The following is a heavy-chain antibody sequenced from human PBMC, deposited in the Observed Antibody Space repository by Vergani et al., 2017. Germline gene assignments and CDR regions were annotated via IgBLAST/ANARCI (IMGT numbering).Heavy chain of an antibody. CDR3: ANSVIAGNVGVAYFGMDV. CDR1: GCTLNTYG. CDR2: IRYDGRSE. J-gene: IGHJ6*02. D-gene: IGHD2/OR15-2a*01. V-gene: IGHV3-30*02. Sequence: QVQILQSGGGVVQPGGSLRLSCTLSGCTLNTYGIHWVRQAPGKGLESVSFIRYDGRSEYYGDSVKGRFNISRDKSQNTVNLQMNSLRTEDTAVYFCANSVIAGNVGVAYFGMDVWGRGTMVTVSS.